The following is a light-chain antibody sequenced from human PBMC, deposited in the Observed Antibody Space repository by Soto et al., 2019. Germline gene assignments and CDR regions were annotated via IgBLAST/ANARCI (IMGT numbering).Light chain of an antibody. Sequence: DIVMTQSPDSLAVSLGERATINCKSSQSVLYSSNNNNYFAWHQQKPGQPPKLLIYWASTRESGVPDRFGGSGSGTDFTLTISTLQAEDVAVYYCQQYYSIPPSFGGGTKVEIK. V-gene: IGKV4-1*01. CDR3: QQYYSIPPS. CDR1: QSVLYSSNNNNY. J-gene: IGKJ4*01. CDR2: WAS.